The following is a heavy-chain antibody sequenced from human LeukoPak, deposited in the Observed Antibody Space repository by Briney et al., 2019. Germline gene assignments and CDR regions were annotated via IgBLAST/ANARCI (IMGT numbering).Heavy chain of an antibody. CDR1: GFTFSNYW. V-gene: IGHV3-74*01. CDR3: ARVSSGSYFGYYYYYMDV. CDR2: INSDGSGT. J-gene: IGHJ6*03. D-gene: IGHD1-26*01. Sequence: GGSLRLSCAASGFTFSNYWMHWVRQAPGKGLVWVSRINSDGSGTSYADSVKGRFTISRDNAKNTLYLQMNSLRAEDTAVYYCARVSSGSYFGYYYYYMDVWGKGTTVTVSS.